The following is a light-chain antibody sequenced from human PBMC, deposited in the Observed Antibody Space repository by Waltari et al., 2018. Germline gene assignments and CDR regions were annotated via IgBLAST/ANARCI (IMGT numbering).Light chain of an antibody. CDR3: QQTFSAPFT. V-gene: IGKV1-39*01. Sequence: DIQMTQSPSSLSASVGDRVTITCRASQNINTYLNWYPQKPGKAPNTLILGACVLESGVPPRFSGSGSGTDFTLTISSLQPEDFVTFYCQQTFSAPFTFGPGTTV. CDR2: GAC. CDR1: QNINTY. J-gene: IGKJ3*01.